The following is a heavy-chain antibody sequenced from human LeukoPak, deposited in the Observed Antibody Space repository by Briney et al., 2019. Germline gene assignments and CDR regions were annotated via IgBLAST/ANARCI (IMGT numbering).Heavy chain of an antibody. CDR1: GGSLSSYY. CDR3: ARDSGATGEVKFDP. D-gene: IGHD3-16*01. CDR2: IYTSGST. J-gene: IGHJ5*02. Sequence: SGTLSLTCTVSGGSLSSYYWSWIRQPAGKGLEWIGRIYTSGSTNYNPSLKSRVTMSVDTSKNQFSLKLSSVTAADTAVYYCARDSGATGEVKFDPWGQGTLVTVSS. V-gene: IGHV4-4*07.